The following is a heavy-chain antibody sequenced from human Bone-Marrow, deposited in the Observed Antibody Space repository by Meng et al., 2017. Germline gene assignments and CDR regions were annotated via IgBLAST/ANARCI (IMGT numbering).Heavy chain of an antibody. CDR3: ASLLITMIVVVSPYDAFDI. D-gene: IGHD3-22*01. CDR2: ISSSSSYI. CDR1: GFTFSSYS. Sequence: GESVKISCAASGFTFSSYSMNWVRQAPGKGLEWVSSISSSSSYIYYADSVKGRFTISRDNAKNSLYLQMNSLRAEDTAVYYCASLLITMIVVVSPYDAFDIWGQGTMVTVSS. J-gene: IGHJ3*02. V-gene: IGHV3-21*01.